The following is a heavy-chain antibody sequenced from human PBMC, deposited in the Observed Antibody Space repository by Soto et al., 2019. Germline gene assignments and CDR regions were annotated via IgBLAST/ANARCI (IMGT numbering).Heavy chain of an antibody. CDR3: ATSNWFDP. CDR2: IYYSGTT. J-gene: IGHJ5*02. V-gene: IGHV4-28*01. Sequence: PSETLSLTCAVSGYSISSSNWWGWIRQPPGKGLEWIGYIYYSGTTYYNPSLKSRVTMSVDTSKNQFSLKLSSVSATDTAVYYCATSNWFDPWGQGTLVTVSS. CDR1: GYSISSSNW.